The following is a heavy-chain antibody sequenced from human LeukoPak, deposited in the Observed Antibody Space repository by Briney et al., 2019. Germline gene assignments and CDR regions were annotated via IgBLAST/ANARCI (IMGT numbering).Heavy chain of an antibody. D-gene: IGHD1-26*01. CDR2: ISYTGTYI. Sequence: GGSLRLTCAASAFSLNAYNMNWVRQAPGKGLEWVSSISYTGTYIYYADSVKGRFTISRDNAQNSLYLQMNSLRAEDTAIYYCVRDRGTYRPIDYWGQGTLVTVSS. J-gene: IGHJ4*02. CDR1: AFSLNAYN. V-gene: IGHV3-21*04. CDR3: VRDRGTYRPIDY.